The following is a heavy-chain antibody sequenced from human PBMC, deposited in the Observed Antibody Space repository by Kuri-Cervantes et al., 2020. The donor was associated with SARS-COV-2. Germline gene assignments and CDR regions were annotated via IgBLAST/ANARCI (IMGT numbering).Heavy chain of an antibody. D-gene: IGHD6-13*01. CDR3: ARDPHCSSSWYVPPTPGCYYGMDV. V-gene: IGHV3-33*08. CDR1: GFTFSSYS. CDR2: IWYDGSNK. J-gene: IGHJ6*02. Sequence: GGSLRLSCAASGFTFSSYSMNWVRQAPGKGLEWVAVIWYDGSNKYYADSVKGRFTISRDNSKNTLYLQMNSLRAEDTAVYYCARDPHCSSSWYVPPTPGCYYGMDVWGQGTTVTVSS.